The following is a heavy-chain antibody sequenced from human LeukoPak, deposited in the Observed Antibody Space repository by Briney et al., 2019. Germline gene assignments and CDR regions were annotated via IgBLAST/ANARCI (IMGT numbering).Heavy chain of an antibody. D-gene: IGHD6-19*01. CDR3: ARWDSGRAGFDY. CDR1: GASMSSYY. Sequence: SETLSLTCTVSGASMSSYYWSWIRQPPGKGLEWIGDIYNSEKTNHNPSLKSRVTISVDTSKNQFPLKLTSVTAADTAVYYCARWDSGRAGFDYWGQGTRVTVSS. V-gene: IGHV4-59*01. J-gene: IGHJ4*02. CDR2: IYNSEKT.